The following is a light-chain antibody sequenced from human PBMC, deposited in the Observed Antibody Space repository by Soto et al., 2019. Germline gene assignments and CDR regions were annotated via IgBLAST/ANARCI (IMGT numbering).Light chain of an antibody. Sequence: QAVVTQPPSVAEAPRQRVTISCSGSSSNIGNNAVNWYQHLPGQPPKLLIYYNDLLPSGVSDRFSGSKSGTSASLAISGLQSEDEADYYCAAWDDRLKGYVFGTGTKLTVL. V-gene: IGLV1-36*01. CDR1: SSNIGNNA. J-gene: IGLJ1*01. CDR2: YND. CDR3: AAWDDRLKGYV.